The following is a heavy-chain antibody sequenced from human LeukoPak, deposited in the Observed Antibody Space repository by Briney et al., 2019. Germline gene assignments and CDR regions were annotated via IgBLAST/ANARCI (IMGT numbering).Heavy chain of an antibody. V-gene: IGHV3-30-3*01. J-gene: IGHJ6*02. D-gene: IGHD5/OR15-5a*01. CDR2: ISYDGSNK. CDR1: GFTFSSYA. CDR3: ARDLRPNYYYYGMDV. Sequence: PGRSLRLSCAASGFTFSSYAMHWVRQAPGKGLEWVAVISYDGSNKYYADSVKGRFTISRDNSKNTLYLQMNSLRAEDTAVYYCARDLRPNYYYYGMDVWGQGTTVTVSS.